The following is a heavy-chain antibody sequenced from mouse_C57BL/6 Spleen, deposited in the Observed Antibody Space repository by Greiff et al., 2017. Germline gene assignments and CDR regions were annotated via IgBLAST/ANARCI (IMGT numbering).Heavy chain of an antibody. CDR3: ATLWLRRDYYAMDY. V-gene: IGHV5-17*01. J-gene: IGHJ4*01. CDR1: GFTFSDYG. Sequence: DVHLVESGGGLVKPGGSLKLSCAASGFTFSDYGMHWVRQAPEKGLEWVAYISSGSSTIYYADTVKGRFTISRDNAKNTLFLQMTSLRSEDTAMYYCATLWLRRDYYAMDYWGQGTSVTVSS. CDR2: ISSGSSTI. D-gene: IGHD2-2*01.